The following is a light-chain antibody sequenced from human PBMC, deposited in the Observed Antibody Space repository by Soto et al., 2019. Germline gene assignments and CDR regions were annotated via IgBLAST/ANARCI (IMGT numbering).Light chain of an antibody. Sequence: EIVLTQSPGTMSLSPGERATLSCRASQSVSSSYLAWYQQKPGQAPRLLMYGASSRATGIPDRFSGSGSGTDFTLTINRLEPEDFAVYYCQQYGISPLFTFGPGTKVDIK. V-gene: IGKV3-20*01. CDR1: QSVSSSY. CDR3: QQYGISPLFT. CDR2: GAS. J-gene: IGKJ3*01.